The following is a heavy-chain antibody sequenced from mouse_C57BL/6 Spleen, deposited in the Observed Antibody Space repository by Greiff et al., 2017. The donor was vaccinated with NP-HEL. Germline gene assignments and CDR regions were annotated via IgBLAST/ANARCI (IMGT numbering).Heavy chain of an antibody. J-gene: IGHJ4*01. CDR3: ARSFGAMDY. CDR1: GYTFTSYW. CDR2: IHPNSGST. Sequence: VQLQESGAELVKPGASVKLSCKASGYTFTSYWMHWVKQRPGQGLEWIGMIHPNSGSTNYNEKFKSKATLTVDKSSSTAYMQLSSLTSEDSAVYYCARSFGAMDYWGQGTSVTVSS. D-gene: IGHD3-1*01. V-gene: IGHV1-64*01.